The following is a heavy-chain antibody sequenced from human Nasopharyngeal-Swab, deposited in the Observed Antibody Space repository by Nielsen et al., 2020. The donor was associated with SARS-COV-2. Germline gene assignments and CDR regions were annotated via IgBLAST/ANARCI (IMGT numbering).Heavy chain of an antibody. J-gene: IGHJ4*02. V-gene: IGHV3-30-3*01. CDR3: ASTPLDSSGYYYAFHY. CDR2: ISYDGSNK. CDR1: GFTFSRYT. Sequence: GGSLRFSCAASGFTFSRYTMHWVRQAPGKGLEWVAVISYDGSNKYYADSVKGRFTISRDISKNTLYLQMNSLRAEDTAVFYYASTPLDSSGYYYAFHYWGRGTLVTVSS. D-gene: IGHD3-22*01.